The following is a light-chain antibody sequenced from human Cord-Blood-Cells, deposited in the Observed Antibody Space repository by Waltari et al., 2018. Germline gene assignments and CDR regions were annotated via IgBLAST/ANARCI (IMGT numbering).Light chain of an antibody. CDR3: CSYAGIYV. V-gene: IGLV2-11*01. CDR2: DVS. Sequence: QSALPQPRSVSGSPGQSVPISCPGTRSDVGGYNYVSCYQHHPGKAPKLMIYDVSKRPSGVPDRFSGSKSGNTASLTISGLQAEDEADYYCCSYAGIYVFGTGTKVTVL. CDR1: RSDVGGYNY. J-gene: IGLJ1*01.